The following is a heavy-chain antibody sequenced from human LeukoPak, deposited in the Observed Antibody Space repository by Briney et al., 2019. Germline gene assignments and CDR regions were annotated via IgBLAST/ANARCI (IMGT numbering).Heavy chain of an antibody. J-gene: IGHJ5*02. CDR1: GYTFSSYS. V-gene: IGHV3-23*01. D-gene: IGHD1-26*01. CDR3: AKGRYSGSYYNWFDP. Sequence: GGSLRLSCAASGYTFSSYSMNWVRHAPGKGLECVSAISGSGGSTYYADSVKGRFTISRDTSKNTLYLQMNRLRAEDTAVYYCAKGRYSGSYYNWFDPWGQGTLVTVSS. CDR2: ISGSGGST.